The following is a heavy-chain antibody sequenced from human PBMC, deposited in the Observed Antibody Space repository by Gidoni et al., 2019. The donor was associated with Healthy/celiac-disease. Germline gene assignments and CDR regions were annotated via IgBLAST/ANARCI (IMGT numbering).Heavy chain of an antibody. D-gene: IGHD3-3*01. J-gene: IGHJ4*02. CDR2: RSDDGSNK. CDR1: GFTFGSYA. Sequence: QVRRVESGGGVVQPGRSLRLSCAASGFTFGSYAMPWVRKAPGKGLEWVAVRSDDGSNKYYADSVKGRLTISRDNSKNTLYLQMNSLRAEDTAVYYCARMYYDFWSGYDEDGDKPFDYWGQGTLVTVSS. V-gene: IGHV3-30-3*01. CDR3: ARMYYDFWSGYDEDGDKPFDY.